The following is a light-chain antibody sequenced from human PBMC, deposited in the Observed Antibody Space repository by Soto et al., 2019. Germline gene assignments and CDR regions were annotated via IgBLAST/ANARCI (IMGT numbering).Light chain of an antibody. Sequence: DIVLTQSPDTLSLSPGERATLFCRTSQRVFKESLAWYQRRPGQAPRLLIFAASSRATGIPDRFNGSGSGADFSLTIDRLEPEDSAVYYCQQYGSSPPTFGSGTQVLIK. V-gene: IGKV3-20*01. CDR3: QQYGSSPPT. CDR1: QRVFKES. CDR2: AAS. J-gene: IGKJ4*01.